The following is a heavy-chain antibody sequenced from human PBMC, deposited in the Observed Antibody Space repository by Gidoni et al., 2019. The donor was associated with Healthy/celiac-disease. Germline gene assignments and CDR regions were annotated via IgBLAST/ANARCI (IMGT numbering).Heavy chain of an antibody. CDR1: GFTFSSYG. V-gene: IGHV3-21*01. J-gene: IGHJ3*02. Sequence: EVQLVESGGGLVKPGGSLRPSCAASGFTFSSYGMNWGRPAPGKGLEWVSSISSSSSYIYYADSVKGRFTISRDNAKNSLYLQMNSLRAEDTAVYYCASGQWSGAFDIWGQGTMVTVSS. CDR3: ASGQWSGAFDI. CDR2: ISSSSSYI. D-gene: IGHD2-15*01.